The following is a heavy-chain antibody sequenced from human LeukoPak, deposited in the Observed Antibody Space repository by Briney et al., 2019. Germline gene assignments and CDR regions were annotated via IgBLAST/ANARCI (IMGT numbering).Heavy chain of an antibody. CDR3: ARASIVVVPGSDWFDP. V-gene: IGHV3-7*01. CDR2: IRPDGNEK. D-gene: IGHD2-2*01. Sequence: PGGSLRLSCAASGFAFSSYWMTWVRQAPGKGLEWMTYIRPDGNEKYYVDSVKGRFTISRDNAKNSLYLQMNSLRAEDTAIYYCARASIVVVPGSDWFDPWGQGTLVTVSS. CDR1: GFAFSSYW. J-gene: IGHJ5*02.